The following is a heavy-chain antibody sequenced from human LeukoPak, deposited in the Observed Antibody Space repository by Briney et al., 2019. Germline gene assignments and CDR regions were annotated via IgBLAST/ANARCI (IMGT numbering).Heavy chain of an antibody. V-gene: IGHV3-9*01. Sequence: TGGSLRLSCSASGFTFDEYAMHWVRQAQGKGLEWVSSISWSGDTTGYADSVKGRFTISRDDAKISLYLQVNSLRAEDTALYYCAKSKAPGSYYLPLVSLGQGTLVAVSS. CDR2: ISWSGDTT. CDR1: GFTFDEYA. J-gene: IGHJ4*02. CDR3: AKSKAPGSYYLPLVS. D-gene: IGHD1-26*01.